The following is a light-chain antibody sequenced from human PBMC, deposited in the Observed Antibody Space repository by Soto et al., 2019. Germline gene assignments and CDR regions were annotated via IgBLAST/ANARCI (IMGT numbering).Light chain of an antibody. CDR2: DAS. CDR3: QQLNSYPLT. J-gene: IGKJ5*01. Sequence: DIQMTQSPSTLSASVGGRVTITCRASQSISSWLAWYQQKPGKVPKLLIYDASNLGSGVPSRFSGSGSGTDFTLTISSLQPEDFATYYCQQLNSYPLTFGQGTRLEIK. V-gene: IGKV1-5*01. CDR1: QSISSW.